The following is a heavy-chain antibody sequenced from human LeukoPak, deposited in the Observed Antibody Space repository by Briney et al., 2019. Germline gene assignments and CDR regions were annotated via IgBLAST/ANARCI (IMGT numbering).Heavy chain of an antibody. Sequence: SVKVSCKVSEYTLTDLSVHWVRQARGQRLEWIGWIVVDSDNTDYAENFQERVTITRDMSASTSYMELSSLRSEDTAAYFCAAPYTSSWFDLWGQGTLVTVSS. J-gene: IGHJ5*02. CDR1: EYTLTDLS. CDR2: IVVDSDNT. D-gene: IGHD6-13*01. V-gene: IGHV1-58*01. CDR3: AAPYTSSWFDL.